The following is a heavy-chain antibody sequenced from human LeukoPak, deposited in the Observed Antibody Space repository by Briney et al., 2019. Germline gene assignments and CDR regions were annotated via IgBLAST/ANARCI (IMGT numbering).Heavy chain of an antibody. CDR2: IYYSWRN. D-gene: IGHD2-2*01. Sequence: SETLSLTCIVSGGSISSYYWSWIRQPPGKGLEWIGYIYYSWRNNYNPSLKSRVTISIDTSKTQFSLKLSSVTAADTAVYYCARERREQLLPPYTRSVTYFDYWGQGTLVTVSS. CDR3: ARERREQLLPPYTRSVTYFDY. V-gene: IGHV4-59*01. CDR1: GGSISSYY. J-gene: IGHJ4*02.